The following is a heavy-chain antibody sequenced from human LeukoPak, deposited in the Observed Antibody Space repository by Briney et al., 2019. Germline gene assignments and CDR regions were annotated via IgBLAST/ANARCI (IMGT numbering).Heavy chain of an antibody. CDR3: ARSFTSSGVLPAAMEY. V-gene: IGHV1-46*01. D-gene: IGHD2-2*01. CDR2: INPRGGSK. Sequence: AAGKVCCKSAGYTFTIYYMQWVRQAPGQGLELMGIINPRGGSKSYAHKFQGRVTMTRDTATSTAYIELSSLRSEDTAVYYCARSFTSSGVLPAAMEYWGQGTLVTVSS. CDR1: GYTFTIYY. J-gene: IGHJ4*02.